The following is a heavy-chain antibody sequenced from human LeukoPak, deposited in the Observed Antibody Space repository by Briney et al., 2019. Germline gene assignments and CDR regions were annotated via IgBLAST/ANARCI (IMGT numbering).Heavy chain of an antibody. D-gene: IGHD3-3*01. Sequence: ASVKVSCKASGYTFTSYYMHWVRQAPGQGLEWMGIINPSGGSTSYAQKFQGRATMTRDTSTSTVYMELSSLRSEDTAVYYCARAPSRITIFGVVIRHADYFDYWGQGTLVTVSS. CDR2: INPSGGST. J-gene: IGHJ4*02. CDR3: ARAPSRITIFGVVIRHADYFDY. V-gene: IGHV1-46*01. CDR1: GYTFTSYY.